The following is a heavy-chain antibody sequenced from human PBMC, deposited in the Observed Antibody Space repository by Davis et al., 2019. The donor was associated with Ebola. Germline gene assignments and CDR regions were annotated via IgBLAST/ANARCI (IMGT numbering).Heavy chain of an antibody. Sequence: GGSLRLSCAASGFTFSSYDMHWVRQATGKGLEWVSAIGTAGDPYYPGSVKGRLTISRDNAENSLYLQMNSLRVEDTAVYYCARDAYCSGGSCYVYWGQGILVTVSS. V-gene: IGHV3-13*05. CDR3: ARDAYCSGGSCYVY. CDR1: GFTFSSYD. J-gene: IGHJ4*02. CDR2: IGTAGDP. D-gene: IGHD2-15*01.